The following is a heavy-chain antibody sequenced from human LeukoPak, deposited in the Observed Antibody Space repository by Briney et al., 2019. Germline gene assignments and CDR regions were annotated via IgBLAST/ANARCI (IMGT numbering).Heavy chain of an antibody. Sequence: GSLRLSCAASGFTFSSYAMSWIRQPPGKGPEWIGYIYYSGSTNYNPSLKSRVTISVDTSKNQFSLKLSSVTAADTAVYYCARGSVRGWYGDFDYWGQGTLVTVSS. J-gene: IGHJ4*02. CDR2: IYYSGST. CDR1: GFTFSSYA. D-gene: IGHD6-19*01. V-gene: IGHV4-59*01. CDR3: ARGSVRGWYGDFDY.